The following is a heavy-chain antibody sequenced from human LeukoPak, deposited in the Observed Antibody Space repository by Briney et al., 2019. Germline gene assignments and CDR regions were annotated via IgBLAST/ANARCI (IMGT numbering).Heavy chain of an antibody. Sequence: GGSLGLSCAASGFTFSSYAMSWVRQAPGKGLEWVSAISGSGGSTYYADSVKGRFTISRDNSKSTLYLQMNSLRAEDTAVYYCAKDRAYSGSYHDAFDIWGQGTMVTVSS. CDR1: GFTFSSYA. CDR3: AKDRAYSGSYHDAFDI. J-gene: IGHJ3*02. V-gene: IGHV3-23*01. CDR2: ISGSGGST. D-gene: IGHD1-26*01.